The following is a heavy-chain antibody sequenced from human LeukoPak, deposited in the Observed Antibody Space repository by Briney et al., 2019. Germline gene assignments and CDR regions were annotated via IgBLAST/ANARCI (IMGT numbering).Heavy chain of an antibody. V-gene: IGHV4-39*01. Sequence: SXXLSLTCTVSGGSISSSSYYWGWIRQPPGKGLEWIGSIYYSGSTYYNPSLKSRVTISVDTSKNQFSLKLSSVTAADTAVYYCARRGATTCYWGQGTLVTVSS. D-gene: IGHD5-12*01. J-gene: IGHJ4*02. CDR1: GGSISSSSYY. CDR2: IYYSGST. CDR3: ARRGATTCY.